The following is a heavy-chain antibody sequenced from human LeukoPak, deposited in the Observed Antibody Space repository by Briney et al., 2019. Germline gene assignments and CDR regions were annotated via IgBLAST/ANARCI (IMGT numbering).Heavy chain of an antibody. CDR2: IYTSGST. CDR1: GGSISSGSYY. D-gene: IGHD1-26*01. CDR3: ARAPEWELGFDP. V-gene: IGHV4-61*02. Sequence: SETLSLTCTVSGGSISSGSYYWSWIRQPAGKGLEWIGRIYTSGSTNYNPSLKSRVTISVDTSKNQFSLKLSSVTAADTAVYYCARAPEWELGFDPWGQGTLGTVSS. J-gene: IGHJ5*02.